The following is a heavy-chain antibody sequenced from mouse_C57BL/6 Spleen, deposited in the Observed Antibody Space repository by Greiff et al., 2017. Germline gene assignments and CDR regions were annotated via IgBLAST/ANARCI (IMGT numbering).Heavy chain of an antibody. CDR1: GYAFSSSW. CDR2: IYPGDGDT. D-gene: IGHD3-3*01. CDR3: AREGPTGYVDV. Sequence: QVQLQQSGPELVKPGASVKISCKASGYAFSSSWMNWVKQRPGKGLEWIGRIYPGDGDTNYNGKFKGKATLTADKSSSPAYMQLSSLTSEDSAVYFCAREGPTGYVDVWGTGTTVTVSS. V-gene: IGHV1-82*01. J-gene: IGHJ1*03.